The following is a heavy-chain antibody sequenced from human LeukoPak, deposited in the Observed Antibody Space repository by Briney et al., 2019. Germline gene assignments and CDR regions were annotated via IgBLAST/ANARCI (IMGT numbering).Heavy chain of an antibody. J-gene: IGHJ4*02. V-gene: IGHV1-2*06. D-gene: IGHD6-19*01. CDR2: MNPNSGGT. CDR1: GYTFTGYY. CDR3: ARSGSGWYVGTDY. Sequence: ASVKVSCKASGYTFTGYYMHWVRQAPGQGLEWMGRMNPNSGGTNYAQKFQGRVTMTRDTSISTAYMELSRLRSDDTAVYYCARSGSGWYVGTDYWGQGTLVTVSS.